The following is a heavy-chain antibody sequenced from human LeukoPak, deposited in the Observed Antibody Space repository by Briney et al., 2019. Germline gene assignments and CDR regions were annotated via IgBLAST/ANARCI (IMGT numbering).Heavy chain of an antibody. J-gene: IGHJ3*02. V-gene: IGHV1-8*01. CDR3: AREAGPGILWFRELSRRRDAFDT. CDR2: MNPNSGNT. Sequence: ASVKVSCKASGYTFTSYDINWVRQATGQGLEWMGWMNPNSGNTGYAQKFQGRVTMTRNTSISTAYMELSSLRSEDTAVYYCAREAGPGILWFRELSRRRDAFDTWGQGTMVTVSS. D-gene: IGHD3-10*01. CDR1: GYTFTSYD.